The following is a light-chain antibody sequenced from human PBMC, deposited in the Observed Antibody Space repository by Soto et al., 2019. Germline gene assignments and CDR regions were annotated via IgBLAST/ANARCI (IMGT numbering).Light chain of an antibody. V-gene: IGLV2-11*01. CDR2: HVT. CDR3: CSLTTSHTYV. J-gene: IGLJ1*01. CDR1: NSDVGGYKY. Sequence: QSALTQPRSVSGSPGQSVTISCTGTNSDVGGYKYVSWYRQHPGKAPKLMIYHVTYRPSGVSNRYSGSKSGNSASLTSSGLQADDEADYYCCSLTTSHTYVFGSGTEVTVL.